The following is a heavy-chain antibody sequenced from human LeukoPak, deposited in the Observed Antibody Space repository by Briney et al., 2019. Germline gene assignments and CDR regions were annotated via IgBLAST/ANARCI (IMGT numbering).Heavy chain of an antibody. V-gene: IGHV4-59*01. Sequence: SETLSLTCTITGDSMRSYYWSWIRQPPGRGLEWVGYIFYSGSTTYNPSLKSRVTMSINTSKNQFSLKLSSVTAADTAVYYCARLEMATMHFDYWGQGTLVTVSS. D-gene: IGHD5-24*01. CDR1: GDSMRSYY. CDR3: ARLEMATMHFDY. J-gene: IGHJ4*02. CDR2: IFYSGST.